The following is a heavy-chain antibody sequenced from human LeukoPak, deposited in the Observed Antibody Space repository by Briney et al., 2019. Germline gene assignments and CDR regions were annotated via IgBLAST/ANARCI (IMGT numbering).Heavy chain of an antibody. V-gene: IGHV3-53*01. CDR3: ARMAWDGDYVDGY. D-gene: IGHD4-17*01. CDR1: GFTVSNNY. Sequence: PGGSLRLSCAASGFTVSNNYMSWVRQAPGKGLEWVSLIYSGGSTYYADSVKGRFTISRDNSKNTLYLQMNSLRAEDTAVFFCARMAWDGDYVDGYWGQGTLVTVSS. CDR2: IYSGGST. J-gene: IGHJ4*02.